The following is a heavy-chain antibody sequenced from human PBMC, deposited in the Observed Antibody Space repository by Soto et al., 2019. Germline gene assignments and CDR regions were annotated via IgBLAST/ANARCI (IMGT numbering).Heavy chain of an antibody. V-gene: IGHV4-59*08. D-gene: IGHD2-8*01. CDR3: VRHLPVPMAGGSCDI. CDR2: IYEIGST. J-gene: IGHJ3*02. CDR1: GGFLSRSY. Sequence: QVQLQESGPGLVKPSETLSLTCTVSGGFLSRSYWSWIRQSPGKGLEWIGYIYEIGSTSYNPSLKSQVAVSIDLSKTHFSLTLRSVTAADTAVYYCVRHLPVPMAGGSCDIWGRGTLITVYS.